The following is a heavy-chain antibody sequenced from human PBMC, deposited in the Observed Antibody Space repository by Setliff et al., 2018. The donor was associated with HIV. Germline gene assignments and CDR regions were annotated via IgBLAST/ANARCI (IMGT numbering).Heavy chain of an antibody. CDR1: GFTFSSYE. CDR2: ISGGGGTT. V-gene: IGHV3-23*01. D-gene: IGHD3-10*01. CDR3: AKRTSVGSLV. Sequence: GGSLRLSCAASGFTFSSYEMNWVRQAPGKGLEWVSGISGGGGTTYYAAAVKGRFTISRDNSKNTLYLQMNSLRAEDTAVYYCAKRTSVGSLVWGQGTLVTVSS. J-gene: IGHJ4*01.